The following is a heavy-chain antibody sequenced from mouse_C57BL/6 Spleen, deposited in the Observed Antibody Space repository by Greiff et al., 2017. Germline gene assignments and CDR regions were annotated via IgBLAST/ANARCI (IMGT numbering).Heavy chain of an antibody. CDR3: ALYDGYYPFAY. CDR1: GYTFTSYW. J-gene: IGHJ3*01. Sequence: QVHVKQPGAELVKPGASVKLSCKASGYTFTSYWMHWVKQRPGRGLEWIGRIDPNSGGTKYNEKFKSKATLTVDKPSSTAYMQLSSLTSEDSAVYYCALYDGYYPFAYWGQGTLVTVSA. V-gene: IGHV1-72*01. CDR2: IDPNSGGT. D-gene: IGHD2-3*01.